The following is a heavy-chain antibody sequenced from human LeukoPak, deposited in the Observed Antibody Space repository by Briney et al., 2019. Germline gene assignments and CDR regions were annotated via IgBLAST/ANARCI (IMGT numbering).Heavy chain of an antibody. J-gene: IGHJ3*02. CDR2: IYYSGST. Sequence: SETLSLTCTVSGGSISSYYWSWIRQPPGKGLEWIGYIYYSGSTNYNPSLKSRVTISVDTSKNQFSLKLSSVTAADTAVYYCARDNMLYAFDIWGQGTMVTVSS. V-gene: IGHV4-59*01. CDR3: ARDNMLYAFDI. D-gene: IGHD2-8*01. CDR1: GGSISSYY.